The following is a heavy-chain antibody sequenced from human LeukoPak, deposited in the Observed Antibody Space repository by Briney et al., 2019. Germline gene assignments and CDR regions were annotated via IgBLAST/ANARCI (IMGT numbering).Heavy chain of an antibody. CDR1: GFTFSSYG. CDR2: ISGSGAGT. J-gene: IGHJ6*04. V-gene: IGHV3-23*01. CDR3: AELGITMIGGV. Sequence: GGSLRLSCAASGFTFSSYGMSWVRQAPGKGLEWVSAISGSGAGTYCADSVKGRFTISRDNSRNTLYLQMNSLRAEDTAVYYCAELGITMIGGVWGKGTTVTISS. D-gene: IGHD3-10*02.